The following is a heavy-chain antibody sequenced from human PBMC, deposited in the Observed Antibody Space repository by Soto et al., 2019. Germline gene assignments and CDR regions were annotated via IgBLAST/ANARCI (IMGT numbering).Heavy chain of an antibody. D-gene: IGHD3-16*01. CDR2: ISGSGGRS. V-gene: IGHV3-23*01. CDR1: GFTFSSYS. CDR3: AKAYFVWSSEQPYYFDY. J-gene: IGHJ4*02. Sequence: GGSLRLSCAASGFTFSSYSMNWVRQGQGKGLEWVSGISGSGGRSYYADSVKGRFTISRDNSKSTLYLQMNSLRAEDTAVYYCAKAYFVWSSEQPYYFDYWGQGTLVTVSS.